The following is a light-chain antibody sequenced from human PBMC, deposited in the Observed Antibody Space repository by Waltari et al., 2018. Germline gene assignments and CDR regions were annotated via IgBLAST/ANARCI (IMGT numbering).Light chain of an antibody. J-gene: IGKJ2*01. CDR2: GAS. V-gene: IGKV3-20*01. Sequence: DIVLTQSPGTLSLSPGERATLSCRASQNINTNFLTWYQQKPGQAPRLLIYGASSRATDIPDRFSGSGSGTDFTLTISRLEPEDIAVYYCQQYSRPSYTFGQGTKLEIK. CDR1: QNINTNF. CDR3: QQYSRPSYT.